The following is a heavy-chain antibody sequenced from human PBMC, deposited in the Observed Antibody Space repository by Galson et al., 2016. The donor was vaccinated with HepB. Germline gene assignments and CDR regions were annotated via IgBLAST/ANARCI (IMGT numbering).Heavy chain of an antibody. D-gene: IGHD3-16*01. CDR3: TRDWGDGALAVFV. J-gene: IGHJ4*02. V-gene: IGHV3-49*03. CDR1: GFTFGDYA. CDR2: IRSKAFGATA. Sequence: SLRLSCAGSGFTFGDYAMNWFRQAPGKGLEWVGFIRSKAFGATAEYAASVKGRFTISRDDSKSIASLQMNSLKTEDTAVIYCTRDWGDGALAVFVWGQGTLVTVSS.